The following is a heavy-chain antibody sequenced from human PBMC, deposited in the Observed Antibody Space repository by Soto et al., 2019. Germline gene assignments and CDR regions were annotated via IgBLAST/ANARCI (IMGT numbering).Heavy chain of an antibody. V-gene: IGHV1-8*01. CDR1: GYTFTTYD. D-gene: IGHD6-25*01. J-gene: IGHJ4*02. CDR3: ARRKERSGPHYFDY. CDR2: MNPYSGNT. Sequence: GASVKVSCKASGYTFTTYDIGWVRQATGQGLEWMGWMNPYSGNTGFAQKFQGRVTVTRNTSISTVYMELSGLRPDDTAVYYCARRKERSGPHYFDYWGQGSLVTVSS.